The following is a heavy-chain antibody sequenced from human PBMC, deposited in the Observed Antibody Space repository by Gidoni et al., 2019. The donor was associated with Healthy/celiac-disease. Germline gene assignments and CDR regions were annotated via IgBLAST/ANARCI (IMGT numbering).Heavy chain of an antibody. CDR1: GFPFSSHW. J-gene: IGHJ6*02. Sequence: EVQLVESGGGLVQPGGSLSLSCAASGFPFSSHWMHWVRQAAGKGLVWVSGIYIDGISTTYADSVKGRFTISRDNAKNTLYLQMNSLRAEDMAVYYCVRDRYYAMDVWGQGTTVTVSS. CDR3: VRDRYYAMDV. CDR2: IYIDGIST. V-gene: IGHV3-74*01.